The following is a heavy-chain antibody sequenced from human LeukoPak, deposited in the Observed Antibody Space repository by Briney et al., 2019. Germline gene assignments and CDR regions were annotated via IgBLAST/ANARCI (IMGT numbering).Heavy chain of an antibody. CDR3: ARGDGDYDY. J-gene: IGHJ4*02. V-gene: IGHV5-51*01. CDR2: IYPGDSDS. Sequence: GESLKISCKGSGYTFTTYWIGWARQMPGKGLEWMGIIYPGDSDSRYSPSFQGQVSFSADKSINTAYLQWSSLGASDTAMYFCARGDGDYDYWGQGTLVTVSS. D-gene: IGHD4-17*01. CDR1: GYTFTTYW.